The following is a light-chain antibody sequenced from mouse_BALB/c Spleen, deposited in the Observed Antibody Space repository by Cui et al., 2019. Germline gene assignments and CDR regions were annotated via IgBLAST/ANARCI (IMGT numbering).Light chain of an antibody. J-gene: IGKJ1*01. CDR2: KAS. Sequence: QMTQSRYSLCASRGDTITITCHASQNINVWLSWYQQKPGNIPKIFIYKASNLQTGVPSRFSGSGSGTGFTLTISSLQPEDIATYYCQQGQSYPLTFGGGTKLEIK. CDR1: QNINVW. V-gene: IGKV11-125*01. CDR3: QQGQSYPLT.